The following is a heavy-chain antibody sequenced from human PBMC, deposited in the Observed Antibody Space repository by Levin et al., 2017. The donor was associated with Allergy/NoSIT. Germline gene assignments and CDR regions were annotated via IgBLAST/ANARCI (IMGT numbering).Heavy chain of an antibody. V-gene: IGHV3-30*18. J-gene: IGHJ4*02. CDR1: GFTFSSYA. CDR3: AKDFRVVVVVAATPGLDY. Sequence: GGSLRLSCAASGFTFSSYAMHWVRQAPGKGLEWVAVISYDGSNKYYAASVKGRFTISRDNSKNTLYLQMNTLRPEDTAVYYCAKDFRVVVVVAATPGLDYWGQGTLVTVSS. CDR2: ISYDGSNK. D-gene: IGHD2-15*01.